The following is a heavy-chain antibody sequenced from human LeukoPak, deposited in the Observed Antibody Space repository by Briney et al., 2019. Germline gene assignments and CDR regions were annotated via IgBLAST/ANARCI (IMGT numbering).Heavy chain of an antibody. D-gene: IGHD5-18*01. CDR1: GYTFTDYY. CDR3: ARPRAFSYGQMYYFDY. Sequence: GASVKVSCKASGYTFTDYYIHWVRQAPGQGLEWMGWIDPNTGGTNFAQKFRGRVTMTRDTSITTAYMELSRLRFDDTAVYYCARPRAFSYGQMYYFDYWGQGALVTVSS. J-gene: IGHJ4*02. V-gene: IGHV1-2*02. CDR2: IDPNTGGT.